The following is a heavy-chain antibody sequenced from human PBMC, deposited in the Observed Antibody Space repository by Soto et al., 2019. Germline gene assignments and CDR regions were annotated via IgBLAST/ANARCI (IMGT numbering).Heavy chain of an antibody. V-gene: IGHV1-69*01. J-gene: IGHJ3*02. CDR2: ILPIFGTA. CDR3: ARVGDGYGGAFDI. CDR1: GGTFSSYA. Sequence: QVQLVQSGAEVKKPGSSVKVSCKASGGTFSSYAISWVRQAPGQGLEWIGGILPIFGTANYAQKFQGRVTITADESTSTAYMELSSLRSEYTAVYYCARVGDGYGGAFDIWGQGTMVTVSS. D-gene: IGHD5-12*01.